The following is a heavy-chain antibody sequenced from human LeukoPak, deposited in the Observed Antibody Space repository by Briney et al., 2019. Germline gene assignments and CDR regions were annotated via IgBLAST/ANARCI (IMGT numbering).Heavy chain of an antibody. D-gene: IGHD6-13*01. J-gene: IGHJ6*02. CDR1: GFTFSSYA. CDR3: AKGPRGSSWYGPPVDYYYYGMDV. Sequence: PGGSLRLSCAASGFTFSSYAMSWVRQAPGKGLEWVSAISGSGGSTYYADSVKGRFTISRDNSKNTLYLRMNSLRAEDTAVYYCAKGPRGSSWYGPPVDYYYYGMDVWGQGTTVTVSS. CDR2: ISGSGGST. V-gene: IGHV3-23*01.